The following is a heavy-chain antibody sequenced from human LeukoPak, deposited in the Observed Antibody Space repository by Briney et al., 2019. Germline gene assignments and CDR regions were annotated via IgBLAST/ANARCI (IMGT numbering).Heavy chain of an antibody. CDR2: IWYDGSNK. D-gene: IGHD6-13*01. V-gene: IGHV3-33*01. CDR1: GFTFSSYG. J-gene: IGHJ6*04. Sequence: GGSLRLSCAASGFTFSSYGMHWVRQAPGKGLEGVAVIWYDGSNKYYADSVKGRFTISRDNSKNTLYLQMNSLRAEDTAVYYCARAGIAAAGSYYYYGMDVWGKGTTVTVSS. CDR3: ARAGIAAAGSYYYYGMDV.